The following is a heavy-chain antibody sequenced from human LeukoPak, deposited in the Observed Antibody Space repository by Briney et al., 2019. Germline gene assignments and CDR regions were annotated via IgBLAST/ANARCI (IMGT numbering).Heavy chain of an antibody. CDR2: MNPNSGNT. Sequence: ASVKVSCKASGYTFTSYDINWVRQATGQGLEWMGWMNPNSGNTGYAQKFQGRVTITRNTSISTAYMGLSSLRSEDTAVYYCARERHCTNGVCIFDPWGQGTLVTVSS. V-gene: IGHV1-8*03. CDR1: GYTFTSYD. J-gene: IGHJ5*02. D-gene: IGHD2-8*01. CDR3: ARERHCTNGVCIFDP.